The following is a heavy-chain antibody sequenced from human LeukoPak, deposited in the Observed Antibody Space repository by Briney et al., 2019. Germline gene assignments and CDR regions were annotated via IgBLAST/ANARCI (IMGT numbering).Heavy chain of an antibody. D-gene: IGHD3-10*01. CDR1: DYTFSSYG. CDR3: ARGPSHSFGAGSAPKDFDY. Sequence: GASVKVSCKASDYTFSSYGIHWVRQAPGQGPEWMGWISAYNGNRDYALKFQGRVTMATDTSTNTAQMELRSLRSDDTAVYYCARGPSHSFGAGSAPKDFDYWGQGTLVIVSS. J-gene: IGHJ4*02. V-gene: IGHV1-18*01. CDR2: ISAYNGNR.